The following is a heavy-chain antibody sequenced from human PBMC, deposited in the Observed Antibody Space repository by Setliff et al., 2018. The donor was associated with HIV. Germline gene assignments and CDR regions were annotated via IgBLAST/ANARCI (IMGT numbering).Heavy chain of an antibody. CDR2: ISGYNGQT. J-gene: IGHJ4*02. D-gene: IGHD3-16*01. Sequence: ASVKVSCKASGYNFDSFAVIWVRQAPGQGLEWMGWISGYNGQTKDAQKFQGILIMTTDTATSTSYMEMRSLRSDDTAIYYCARARYGGFDHWGQGSLVTVSS. CDR3: ARARYGGFDH. V-gene: IGHV1-18*01. CDR1: GYNFDSFA.